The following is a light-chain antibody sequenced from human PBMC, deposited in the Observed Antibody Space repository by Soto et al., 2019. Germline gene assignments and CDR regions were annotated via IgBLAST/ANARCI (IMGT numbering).Light chain of an antibody. V-gene: IGKV3-20*01. J-gene: IGKJ1*01. CDR2: GAS. CDR3: QQYGSSRT. Sequence: EIVLTQSPGTLSLSPGERATLSCRASQSVSSSYLAWYQQKPGQAPRLLIYGASSRATGIPDRFSGSGSGTDFTLTISRLEPEDFAVYYCQQYGSSRTFAQGTKVESK. CDR1: QSVSSSY.